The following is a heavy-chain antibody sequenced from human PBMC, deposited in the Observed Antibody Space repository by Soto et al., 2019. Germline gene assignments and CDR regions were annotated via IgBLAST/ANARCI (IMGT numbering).Heavy chain of an antibody. Sequence: ASVKVSCKASGYTFTSYAMHWVRQAPGQGLEWMGWINAYNGNTNYSQKLQGRVTLTTDTSTSTAYMELRSLRSNDTAIYYCAMVDVYVTPSPQDVWGQGAPVTVSS. D-gene: IGHD3-16*01. CDR3: AMVDVYVTPSPQDV. CDR1: GYTFTSYA. CDR2: INAYNGNT. V-gene: IGHV1-18*01. J-gene: IGHJ4*02.